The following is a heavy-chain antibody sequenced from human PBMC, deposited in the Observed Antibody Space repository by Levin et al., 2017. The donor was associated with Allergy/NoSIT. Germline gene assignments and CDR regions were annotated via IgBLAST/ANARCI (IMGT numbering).Heavy chain of an antibody. Sequence: GGSLRLSCAASGFTFSSYSMNWVRQAPGKGLEWVSYISSSSRTIYYADSVKGRFTISRDNAKNSLYLQMNSLRDEDTAVYYCAKTSQEQWLVGGEDAFDIWGQGTMVTVSS. D-gene: IGHD6-19*01. V-gene: IGHV3-48*02. CDR2: ISSSSRTI. CDR1: GFTFSSYS. J-gene: IGHJ3*02. CDR3: AKTSQEQWLVGGEDAFDI.